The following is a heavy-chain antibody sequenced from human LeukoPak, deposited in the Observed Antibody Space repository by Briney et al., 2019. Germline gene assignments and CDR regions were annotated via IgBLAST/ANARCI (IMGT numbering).Heavy chain of an antibody. V-gene: IGHV3-74*01. Sequence: GGSLRLSCAASGLTFSGYWMHWVRHAPGKGLVWGSRISSDGSSTNYADSVRGRFTISRSNAKNTLYLQMDSLRAEDTAVYFCARAPMSGYTYTMGSWGQGTPVTVSS. CDR1: GLTFSGYW. CDR3: ARAPMSGYTYTMGS. D-gene: IGHD5-18*01. J-gene: IGHJ4*02. CDR2: ISSDGSST.